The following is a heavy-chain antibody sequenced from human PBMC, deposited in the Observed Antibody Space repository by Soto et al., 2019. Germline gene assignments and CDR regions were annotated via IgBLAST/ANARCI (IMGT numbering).Heavy chain of an antibody. D-gene: IGHD2-21*02. Sequence: TGGALRLSFAAPGFTFSSYGMPWGRPAPGKGLEWVAVISYDGSNKYYADSVKGRFTVSRDKSKNTLYLQVNSLRAEDTAVYYCAKDKVPVVVTAPFDYWGQGTLVTVSS. V-gene: IGHV3-30*18. CDR2: ISYDGSNK. CDR1: GFTFSSYG. CDR3: AKDKVPVVVTAPFDY. J-gene: IGHJ4*02.